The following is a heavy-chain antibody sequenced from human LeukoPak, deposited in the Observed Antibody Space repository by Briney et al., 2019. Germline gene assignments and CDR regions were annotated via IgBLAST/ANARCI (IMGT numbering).Heavy chain of an antibody. J-gene: IGHJ4*02. CDR3: ARRMPAAGHSSYYFDS. D-gene: IGHD6-13*01. CDR1: GDSISSYY. V-gene: IGHV4-59*01. Sequence: ASETLSLTCTVSGDSISSYYWSWIRQPPGKGLEWIGYIYYSGSTNYNPSLKSRATISVDTSKSQFSLKLSSVTAADTAVYYCARRMPAAGHSSYYFDSWGQGALVTVSS. CDR2: IYYSGST.